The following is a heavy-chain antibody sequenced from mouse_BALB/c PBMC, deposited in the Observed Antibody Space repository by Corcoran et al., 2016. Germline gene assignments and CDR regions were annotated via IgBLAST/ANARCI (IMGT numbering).Heavy chain of an antibody. V-gene: IGHV1S34*01. D-gene: IGHD2-1*01. CDR3: ARDGAYGNYYFDY. J-gene: IGHJ2*01. CDR1: GYSFTDYY. CDR2: ISCYNGAT. Sequence: LVKTGASVKISCKASGYSFTDYYMHCVKQSHGKSLEWIGYISCYNGATSYNQKFKGKATFTVDTSSSTAYMQFNSLTSEDSAVYYCARDGAYGNYYFDYWGQGTTLTVSS.